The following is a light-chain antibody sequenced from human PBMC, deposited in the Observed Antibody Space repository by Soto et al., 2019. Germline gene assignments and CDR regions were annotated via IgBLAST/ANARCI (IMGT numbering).Light chain of an antibody. CDR1: SSDVGGYNY. J-gene: IGLJ2*01. Sequence: QSVLTQPASVSGSPGQSITISCTGTSSDVGGYNYVSWYQQHPGQAPKLMIYDVSNRPSGVSNRFSGSNSADTASLTNSGLQADDEADYYCSSYTSSSKPVVFGGGTKLTVL. CDR2: DVS. V-gene: IGLV2-14*01. CDR3: SSYTSSSKPVV.